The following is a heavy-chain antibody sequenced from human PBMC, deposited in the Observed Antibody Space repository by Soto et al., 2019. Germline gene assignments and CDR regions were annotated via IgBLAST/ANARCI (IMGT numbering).Heavy chain of an antibody. V-gene: IGHV3-21*01. Sequence: WGSLRLSCAVSGFTFSSHSMNWVRQAPGKGLEWVSSITTSSESKYYTDSVKGRFTLSRDNAKNSLYLQMNNLRVEDTAVYYCARSTRGFSYGNLAYWGRGTWVTVSS. CDR2: ITTSSESK. CDR3: ARSTRGFSYGNLAY. J-gene: IGHJ4*02. CDR1: GFTFSSHS. D-gene: IGHD5-18*01.